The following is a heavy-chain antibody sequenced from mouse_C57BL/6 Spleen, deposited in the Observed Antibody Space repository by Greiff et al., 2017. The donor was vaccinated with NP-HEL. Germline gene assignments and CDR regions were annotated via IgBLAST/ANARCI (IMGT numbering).Heavy chain of an antibody. D-gene: IGHD2-2*01. V-gene: IGHV1-62-2*01. CDR2: FYPGSGSI. CDR3: ARHEDDYGYDHYFDY. J-gene: IGHJ2*01. CDR1: GYTFTEYT. Sequence: VQLQQSGAELVKPGASVKLSCKASGYTFTEYTIPWVKQRSGQGLEWIGWFYPGSGSIKYNEKFKDTATLTADKSSSTVYMELSRLTSEDSAVYFCARHEDDYGYDHYFDYWGQGTTLTVSS.